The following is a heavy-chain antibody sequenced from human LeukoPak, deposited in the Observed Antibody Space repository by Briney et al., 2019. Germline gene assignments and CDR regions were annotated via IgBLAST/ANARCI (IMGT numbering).Heavy chain of an antibody. V-gene: IGHV3-21*01. Sequence: GGSLRLSCAASGFTFSSYSMNWVRQAPGKGLEWVSSISSSSSCIYYADSVKGRFTISRDNAKNSLYLQMNSLRAEDTAVYYCARALDRVGATSYFDYWGQGTLVTVSS. CDR3: ARALDRVGATSYFDY. D-gene: IGHD1-26*01. CDR2: ISSSSSCI. CDR1: GFTFSSYS. J-gene: IGHJ4*02.